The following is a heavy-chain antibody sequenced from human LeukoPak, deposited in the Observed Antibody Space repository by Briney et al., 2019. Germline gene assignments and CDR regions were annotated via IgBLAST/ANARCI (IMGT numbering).Heavy chain of an antibody. D-gene: IGHD3-10*01. V-gene: IGHV4-61*02. CDR3: ARDKGQYGSGTPGFTWFDP. CDR1: GGSISSGSYY. Sequence: PSETLSLTCTVSGGSISSGSYYWSWIRQPAGQGLEWIGRIYASGSTNYNPSLKSRVTISVDTSKNQFSLKLSSVTAADTAIYYCARDKGQYGSGTPGFTWFDPWGQGTLVTVSS. J-gene: IGHJ5*02. CDR2: IYASGST.